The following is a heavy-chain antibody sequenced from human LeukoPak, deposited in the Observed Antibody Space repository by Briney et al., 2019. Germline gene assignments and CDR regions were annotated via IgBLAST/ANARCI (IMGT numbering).Heavy chain of an antibody. V-gene: IGHV3-21*01. D-gene: IGHD2-2*01. CDR2: ISSSSSYI. CDR1: GFTFSSYS. CDR3: ARAPPYCSSTSCYRGLLYYFDY. J-gene: IGHJ4*02. Sequence: GGSLRLSCAASGFTFSSYSMNWVRQAPGKGLEWVSSISSSSSYIYYADSVKGRFTISRDNAKNSLYLQMNSLRAEDTAVYYCARAPPYCSSTSCYRGLLYYFDYWGQGTLVTVSS.